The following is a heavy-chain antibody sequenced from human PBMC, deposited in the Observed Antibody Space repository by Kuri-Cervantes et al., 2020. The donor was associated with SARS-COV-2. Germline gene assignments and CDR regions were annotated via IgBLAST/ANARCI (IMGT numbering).Heavy chain of an antibody. CDR3: ARDRVGVHDS. J-gene: IGHJ4*02. V-gene: IGHV3-30*03. CDR1: GFNFSRTD. Sequence: GGSLRLSCVASGFNFSRTDMHWVRQAPGKGLEWVTFISYDGKNKKCIASVKGRFTISRDNSQNTLYLQMKSLRTEDTALYYCARDRVGVHDSWGQGTLVTVSS. CDR2: ISYDGKNK. D-gene: IGHD2-21*01.